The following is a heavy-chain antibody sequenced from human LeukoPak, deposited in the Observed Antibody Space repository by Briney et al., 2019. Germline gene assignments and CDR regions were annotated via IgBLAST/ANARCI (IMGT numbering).Heavy chain of an antibody. D-gene: IGHD6-13*01. V-gene: IGHV4-59*12. J-gene: IGHJ6*02. CDR1: GGSISSYY. CDR2: IYYSGST. CDR3: AREGIAAAGTMDV. Sequence: PSETLSLTCTVSGGSISSYYWSWIRQPPGKGLEWIGYIYYSGSTYYNPSLKSRVTISVDTSKNQFSLKLSSVTAADTAVYYCAREGIAAAGTMDVWGQGITVTVSS.